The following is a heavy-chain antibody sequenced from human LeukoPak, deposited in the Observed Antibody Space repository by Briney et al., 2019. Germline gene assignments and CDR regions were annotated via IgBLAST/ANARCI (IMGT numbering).Heavy chain of an antibody. Sequence: GGSLRLSCAASGFTFSSYAMHWVRQAPGKGLEWVAVISYDGSNKYYADSVKGRFTISRDNSKNTLYLQMNSLRAEDTAVYYCARAGGRRGLRFLEWPQRGAFDIWGQGTMVTVSS. CDR1: GFTFSSYA. CDR2: ISYDGSNK. J-gene: IGHJ3*02. V-gene: IGHV3-30-3*01. CDR3: ARAGGRRGLRFLEWPQRGAFDI. D-gene: IGHD3-3*01.